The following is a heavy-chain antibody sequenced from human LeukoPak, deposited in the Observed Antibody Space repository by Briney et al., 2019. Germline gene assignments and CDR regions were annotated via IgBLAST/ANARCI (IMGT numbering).Heavy chain of an antibody. D-gene: IGHD2-21*01. CDR3: ARGELPDY. CDR2: IYYSGST. CDR1: GGSISSYY. J-gene: IGHJ4*02. Sequence: KTSETLSLTCTVSGGSISSYYWSWIRQPPGKGLEWIGYIYYSGSTNYNPSLKSRVTISVDTSKNQFSLKLSSVTAADTAVYYCARGELPDYWGQGTLVTVSS. V-gene: IGHV4-59*01.